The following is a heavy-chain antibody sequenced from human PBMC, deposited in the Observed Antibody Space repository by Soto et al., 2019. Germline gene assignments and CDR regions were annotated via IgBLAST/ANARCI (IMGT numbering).Heavy chain of an antibody. CDR3: ARDARGDWADHFDY. CDR2: IYYSGST. J-gene: IGHJ4*02. V-gene: IGHV4-31*03. Sequence: SETLSLTCTVSGGSISSGGYYWSWIRQHPGKGLEWIGYIYYSGSTYYNPSLKSRVTISVDTSKNQFSLKLSSVTAADTAVYYCARDARGDWADHFDYWGQGTLVTVSS. CDR1: GGSISSGGYY. D-gene: IGHD2-21*02.